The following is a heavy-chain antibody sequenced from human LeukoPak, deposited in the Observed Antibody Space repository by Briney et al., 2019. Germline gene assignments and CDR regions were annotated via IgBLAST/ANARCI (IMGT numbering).Heavy chain of an antibody. CDR1: GGSISSYY. J-gene: IGHJ6*03. CDR3: AKAADYYYYYYMDV. CDR2: IYYSGST. V-gene: IGHV4-59*01. Sequence: SETLSLTCTVSGGSISSYYWSWIRQPPGKGLEWIGYIYYSGSTNYNPSLKSRVTISVDTSKNQSSLKVSSVTAADTAVYYCAKAADYYYYYYMDVWGKGTTVTVSS. D-gene: IGHD2-2*01.